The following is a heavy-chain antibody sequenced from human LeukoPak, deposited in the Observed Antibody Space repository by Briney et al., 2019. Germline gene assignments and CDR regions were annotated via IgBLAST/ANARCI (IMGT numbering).Heavy chain of an antibody. D-gene: IGHD3-22*01. V-gene: IGHV5-51*01. CDR3: ARRHYYYDSSGYLYFFDY. CDR2: IYPGDSDT. CDR1: GYSFTSYW. J-gene: IGHJ4*02. Sequence: GESLKTSCKGSGYSFTSYWIAWVRQMPGKGLEWMGIIYPGDSDTRYSPSFQGQVTISADKSISTAYLQWSSLKASDTAIYYCARRHYYYDSSGYLYFFDYWGQGTLVTVSS.